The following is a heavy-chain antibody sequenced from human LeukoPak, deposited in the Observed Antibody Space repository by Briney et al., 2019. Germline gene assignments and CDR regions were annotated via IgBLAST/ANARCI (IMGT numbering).Heavy chain of an antibody. D-gene: IGHD3-22*01. CDR2: INPNSGGT. Sequence: ASVKVSCKASGYTFTSYGISWVRQAPGQGLEWMGRINPNSGGTNYAQKFQGRVTMTRDTSISTAYMELSRLRSDDTAVYYCARGIPFDYYDSSGYQVPFDYWGQGTLVTVSS. CDR3: ARGIPFDYYDSSGYQVPFDY. J-gene: IGHJ4*02. V-gene: IGHV1-2*06. CDR1: GYTFTSYG.